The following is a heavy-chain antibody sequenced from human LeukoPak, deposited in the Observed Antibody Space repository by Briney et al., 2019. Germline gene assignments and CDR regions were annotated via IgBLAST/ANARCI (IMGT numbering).Heavy chain of an antibody. Sequence: ASVKVSCKASGGTFSSYAISWVRQAPGQGLEWMGRIIPILGIANYAQKFQGRVTITADKSTSTAYMELSSLRSEDTAVYYCAKDQVISGSEASDIWGQGTMVTVSS. CDR3: AKDQVISGSEASDI. V-gene: IGHV1-69*04. J-gene: IGHJ3*02. CDR1: GGTFSSYA. D-gene: IGHD2-21*01. CDR2: IIPILGIA.